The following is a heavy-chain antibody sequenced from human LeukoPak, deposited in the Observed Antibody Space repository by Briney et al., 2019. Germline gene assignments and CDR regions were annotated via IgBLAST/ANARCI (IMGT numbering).Heavy chain of an antibody. Sequence: KPSETLSLTCTVSGGSISSGTYYWSWIRQPAGKALEWIGRIYSSGSTDYNPSLKSRVTISVDTSKNQFSLKLSSVTAADTAVYYCAGNSASSYGNQPSWGQGTLVTVSS. D-gene: IGHD3-10*01. V-gene: IGHV4-61*02. CDR3: AGNSASSYGNQPS. CDR2: IYSSGST. CDR1: GGSISSGTYY. J-gene: IGHJ4*02.